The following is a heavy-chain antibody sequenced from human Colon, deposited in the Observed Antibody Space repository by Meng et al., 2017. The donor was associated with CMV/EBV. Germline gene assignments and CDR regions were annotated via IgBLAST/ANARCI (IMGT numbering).Heavy chain of an antibody. CDR1: GFSVSTKY. CDR2: IYRGGDT. CDR3: ATFVIFGGFIDS. D-gene: IGHD3/OR15-3a*01. J-gene: IGHJ4*02. V-gene: IGHV3-53*01. Sequence: GGSLRLSCAASGFSVSTKYMTWVRQAPGKGLEWMSLIYRGGDTHYADSVKGRFTTSRDSSKNTLYLQMNDLRVEDTAVYYCATFVIFGGFIDSWGQGTLVTVSS.